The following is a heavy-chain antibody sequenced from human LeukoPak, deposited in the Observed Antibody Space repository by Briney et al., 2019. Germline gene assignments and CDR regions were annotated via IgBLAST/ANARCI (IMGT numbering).Heavy chain of an antibody. Sequence: ASVKVSCKASGYTFTSYGISWVRQAPGQGLEWMGWISAYNGNTNYAQKLQGRVTMTTDTSTSTAYMELRSLRSDDTAMYYCARMYYSTGWSFFDYWGQGTLVTVSP. J-gene: IGHJ4*02. V-gene: IGHV1-18*01. CDR2: ISAYNGNT. CDR1: GYTFTSYG. D-gene: IGHD6-13*01. CDR3: ARMYYSTGWSFFDY.